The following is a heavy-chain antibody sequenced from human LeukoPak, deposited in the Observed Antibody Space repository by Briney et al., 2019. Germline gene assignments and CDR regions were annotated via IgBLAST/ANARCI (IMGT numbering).Heavy chain of an antibody. CDR1: GFTISSND. Sequence: PGGSLRLSCAVSGFTISSNDVSWVRQAPGKGLEWVSAISGSSTNYADSVKGRFTISRDDSKNTLYLQMNSLRAEDTAVYYCAKGRGEGYYYDSSGYLNWGQGTLVTVSS. CDR3: AKGRGEGYYYDSSGYLN. J-gene: IGHJ4*02. D-gene: IGHD3-22*01. CDR2: ISGSST. V-gene: IGHV3-23*01.